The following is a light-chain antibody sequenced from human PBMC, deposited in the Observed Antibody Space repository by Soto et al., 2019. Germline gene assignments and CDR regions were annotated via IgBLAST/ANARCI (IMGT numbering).Light chain of an antibody. V-gene: IGLV2-23*01. Sequence: QSGLTQPASESWSPGQSITICGTGTSSDVGSYNLVSWYQQHPGKAPKLMIYEGSKRPSGVSSRFSGSKSGNTASLTISGLQAEDEADYHFCSYGGSYNLVFGGGTKLTVL. CDR3: CSYGGSYNLV. J-gene: IGLJ3*02. CDR2: EGS. CDR1: SSDVGSYNL.